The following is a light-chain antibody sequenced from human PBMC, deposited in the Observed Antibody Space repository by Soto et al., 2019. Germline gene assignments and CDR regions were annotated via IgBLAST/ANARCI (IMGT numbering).Light chain of an antibody. Sequence: EIVLTQSPGTLSLSPGERATLSCRASQSVSSNYLAWYQQRPGQAPRLLIYGASSRATGIADRFSGSGSGTDFTLNISRLEPEDFSVYYCQQYGSTQWTFGQGTKVELK. CDR3: QQYGSTQWT. J-gene: IGKJ1*01. V-gene: IGKV3-20*01. CDR1: QSVSSNY. CDR2: GAS.